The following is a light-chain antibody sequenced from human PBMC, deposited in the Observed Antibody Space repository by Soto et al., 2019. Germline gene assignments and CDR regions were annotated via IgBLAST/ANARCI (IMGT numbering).Light chain of an antibody. Sequence: QSVLTQPPSVSGAPGQRVTISCTGSSSNIGAHYDVHWYQQLPGTAPKLLIYGTSNRPSGVPDRFSGSKSGTSASLAITGLQAEDEADYYCQSYDNSLSVYVFGNGTKVT. CDR2: GTS. J-gene: IGLJ1*01. CDR1: SSNIGAHYD. V-gene: IGLV1-40*01. CDR3: QSYDNSLSVYV.